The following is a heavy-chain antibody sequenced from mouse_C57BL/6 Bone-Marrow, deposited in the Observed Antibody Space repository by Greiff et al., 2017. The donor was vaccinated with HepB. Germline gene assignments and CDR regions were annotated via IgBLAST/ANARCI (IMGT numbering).Heavy chain of an antibody. CDR3: ARDSSGYVDYAMDY. CDR2: IDPNSGGT. D-gene: IGHD3-2*02. J-gene: IGHJ4*01. Sequence: VQLQQSGAELVKPGASVKLSCKASGYTFTSYWMHWVKQRPGRGLEWIGRIDPNSGGTKYNEKFKSKATLTVDKPSSTAYMQLSSLTSEASAVYYCARDSSGYVDYAMDYWGQGTSVTVSS. V-gene: IGHV1-72*01. CDR1: GYTFTSYW.